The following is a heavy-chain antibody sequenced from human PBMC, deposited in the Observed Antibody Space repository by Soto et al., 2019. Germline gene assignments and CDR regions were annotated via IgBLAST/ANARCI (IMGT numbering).Heavy chain of an antibody. J-gene: IGHJ6*02. D-gene: IGHD3-3*01. CDR2: ISAYNGNT. CDR3: ARCYDFWSGYYYYYYGMDV. CDR1: GYTFISYG. V-gene: IGHV1-18*04. Sequence: GASVKVSCKASGYTFISYGISWVRQAPGQGLEWMGWISAYNGNTNYAQKLQGRVTMTTDTSTSTAYMELRSLRSDDTAVYYCARCYDFWSGYYYYYYGMDVWGQGTTVTVSS.